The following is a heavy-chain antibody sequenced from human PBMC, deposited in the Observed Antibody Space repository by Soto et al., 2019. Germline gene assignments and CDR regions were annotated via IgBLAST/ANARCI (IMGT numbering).Heavy chain of an antibody. J-gene: IGHJ4*02. CDR3: ARVSGYYLPDY. CDR1: GYTFTNYG. V-gene: IGHV1-18*01. D-gene: IGHD5-12*01. CDR2: INVYNGNT. Sequence: ASVKVSCKASGYTFTNYGISWVRQAPGQGLEWMGWINVYNGNTKYAQKVQGRVTMTTDTSTSTAYMELRSLRSEDTAVYYCARVSGYYLPDYWGQGTLVTVSS.